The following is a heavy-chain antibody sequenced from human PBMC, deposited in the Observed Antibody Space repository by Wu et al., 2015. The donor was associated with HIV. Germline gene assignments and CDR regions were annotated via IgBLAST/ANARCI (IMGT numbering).Heavy chain of an antibody. CDR2: ISANNGDT. CDR1: GYSFTHYG. V-gene: IGHV1-18*01. J-gene: IGHJ5*02. Sequence: AQLDQFGGEMRKPGASVKVSCKASGYSFTHYGIAWVRQAPGQGLEWMGWISANNGDTSYAQKFQGRVTVTTDTSTTTSYMELRSLKSDDTAIYYCAREGVDAFHPWGQGTLVTVSS. D-gene: IGHD5-12*01. CDR3: AREGVDAFHP.